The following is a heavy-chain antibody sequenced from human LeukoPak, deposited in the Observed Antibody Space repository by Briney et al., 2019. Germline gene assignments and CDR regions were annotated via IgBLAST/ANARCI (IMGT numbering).Heavy chain of an antibody. V-gene: IGHV3-30*02. CDR3: AKTDIVVVVAANGGLDY. D-gene: IGHD2-15*01. Sequence: PGGSLRLSCAGSGFTFSSYGMHWVRQAPGKGLEWVAFIRYDGSNKYYADSVKGRFTISRDNSKNTLYLQMNSLRAEDTAVYYCAKTDIVVVVAANGGLDYWGQGTLVTVSS. CDR1: GFTFSSYG. CDR2: IRYDGSNK. J-gene: IGHJ4*02.